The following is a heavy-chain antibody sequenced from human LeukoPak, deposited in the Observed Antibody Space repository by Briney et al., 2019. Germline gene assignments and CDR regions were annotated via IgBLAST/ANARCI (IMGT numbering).Heavy chain of an antibody. J-gene: IGHJ4*02. Sequence: PGGSLRLSCAASGLTVSNSFMTWVRQAPGKGLEWVSVTYSGGDTYYTDSVKGRFTISRDHSKNTLFLQMNSLRADDTAVYYCAKTGGPWDWGQGTLVTVSS. CDR2: TYSGGDT. D-gene: IGHD7-27*01. CDR3: AKTGGPWD. V-gene: IGHV3-53*01. CDR1: GLTVSNSF.